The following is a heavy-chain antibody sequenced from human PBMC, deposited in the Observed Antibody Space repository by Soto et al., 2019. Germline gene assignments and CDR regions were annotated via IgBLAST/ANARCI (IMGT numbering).Heavy chain of an antibody. D-gene: IGHD6-6*01. J-gene: IGHJ4*02. CDR3: ARLDNYSSSYYSLEF. V-gene: IGHV4-31*03. Sequence: SETLSLTCTFSVGSISSSGYYWNWIRQRPGKGREWIGFIYYTGDTYYNPSLKSRVTILVDTSKSQFSLKLSSVTAADTAVYFCARLDNYSSSYYSLEFWGPGTLVIVSS. CDR1: VGSISSSGYY. CDR2: IYYTGDT.